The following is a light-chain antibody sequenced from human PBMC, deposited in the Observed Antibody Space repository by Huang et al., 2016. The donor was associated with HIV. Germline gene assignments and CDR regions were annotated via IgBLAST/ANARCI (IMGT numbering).Light chain of an antibody. CDR1: QSVSSN. Sequence: EIVMTQSPATLSVSPGERATLSCRASQSVSSNLAWYQQKPGQAPRLLIYGESTRSTGIPARVSGRGSWTEFTLTISRLQSEDFAVYYCQQYSNWPMYTFGQGTKLEIK. J-gene: IGKJ2*01. V-gene: IGKV3-15*01. CDR2: GES. CDR3: QQYSNWPMYT.